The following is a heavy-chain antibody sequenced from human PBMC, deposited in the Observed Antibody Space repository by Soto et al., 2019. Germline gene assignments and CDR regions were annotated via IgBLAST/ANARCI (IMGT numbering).Heavy chain of an antibody. J-gene: IGHJ5*02. CDR3: ARDGDGYPA. Sequence: GSLRLSCAASGFTFSRNWMSWVRQAPGKGLEWVANIKQDGSEKYYADAVKGRFTLSRDNVENSLYLQMNSLRAEDTAVYYCARDGDGYPAWGQGTLVTVSS. CDR1: GFTFSRNW. CDR2: IKQDGSEK. D-gene: IGHD1-1*01. V-gene: IGHV3-7*01.